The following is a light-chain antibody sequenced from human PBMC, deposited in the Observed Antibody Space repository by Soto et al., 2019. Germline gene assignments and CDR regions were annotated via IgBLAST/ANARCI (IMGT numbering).Light chain of an antibody. J-gene: IGLJ3*02. Sequence: QSVLTQPPSVSGAPGQRVTISCTGSSSNIGAGYDVHWYQQLPGAAPKLLIHADNDRPSGVPDRFSASKSGTSASLAISGLQAEDEADYYCQSYDSSLSGSVFGGGTKLTVL. CDR1: SSNIGAGYD. CDR3: QSYDSSLSGSV. V-gene: IGLV1-40*01. CDR2: ADN.